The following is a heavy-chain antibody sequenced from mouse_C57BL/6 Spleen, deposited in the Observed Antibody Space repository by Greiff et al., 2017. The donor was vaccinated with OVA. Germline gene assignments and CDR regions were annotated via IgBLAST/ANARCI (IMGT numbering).Heavy chain of an antibody. D-gene: IGHD2-4*01. V-gene: IGHV3-6*01. J-gene: IGHJ4*01. CDR2: ISYDGSN. Sequence: EVKLVESGPGLVKPSQSLSLTCSVTGYSITSGYYWNWIRQFPGNKLEWMGYISYDGSNNYNPSLKNRISITRDTSKNQFFLKLNSVTTEDTATYYCARAYDYDDYYAMDYWGQGTSVTVSS. CDR3: ARAYDYDDYYAMDY. CDR1: GYSITSGYY.